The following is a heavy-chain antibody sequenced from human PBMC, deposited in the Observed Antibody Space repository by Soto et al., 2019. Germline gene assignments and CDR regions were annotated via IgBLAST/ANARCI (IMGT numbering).Heavy chain of an antibody. CDR1: GYTSNNYA. Sequence: QAQLVQSGAEVKKPGASVKVSCKASGYTSNNYAMHWVRQAPGQGLEWMGCINAGNGNTKYSQKFQDRVTISRDTSASTAYMELSSLRYEDTAFYYCARERISMVRVAPFYWGQGTLVTVSS. CDR3: ARERISMVRVAPFY. V-gene: IGHV1-3*01. D-gene: IGHD3-10*01. CDR2: INAGNGNT. J-gene: IGHJ4*02.